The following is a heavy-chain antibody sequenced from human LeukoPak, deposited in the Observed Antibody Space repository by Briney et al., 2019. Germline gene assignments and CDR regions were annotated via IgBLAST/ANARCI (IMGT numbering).Heavy chain of an antibody. CDR3: ARDYSSSSVWFDP. CDR2: IYYSGST. V-gene: IGHV4-39*07. Sequence: SETLSLTCTVSGGSISSSSYYWGWIRQPPGKGLEWIGSIYYSGSTYYNPSLKSRVTISVDTSKNQFSLKLSSVTAADTAVYYCARDYSSSSVWFDPWGQGTLVTVSS. D-gene: IGHD6-6*01. J-gene: IGHJ5*02. CDR1: GGSISSSSYY.